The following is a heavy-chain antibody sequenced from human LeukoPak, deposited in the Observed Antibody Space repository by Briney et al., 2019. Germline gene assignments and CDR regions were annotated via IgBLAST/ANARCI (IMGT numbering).Heavy chain of an antibody. D-gene: IGHD5-12*01. V-gene: IGHV3-64*01. CDR3: AKSVAQRHYGMDV. CDR1: GFTFSSYA. CDR2: ISSNGGST. Sequence: GGSLRLSCAASGFTFSSYAMHWVRQAPGKGLEYVSAISSNGGSTYYANSVKGRFTISRDNSKNTLYLQMNSLRAEDTAVYYCAKSVAQRHYGMDVWGQGTTVTVSS. J-gene: IGHJ6*02.